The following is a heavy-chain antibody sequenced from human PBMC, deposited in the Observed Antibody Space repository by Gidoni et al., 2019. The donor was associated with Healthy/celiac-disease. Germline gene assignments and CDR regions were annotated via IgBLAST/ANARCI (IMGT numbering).Heavy chain of an antibody. CDR2: SYHSGST. V-gene: IGHV4-4*02. D-gene: IGHD3-3*01. CDR1: AGSTRSSNW. J-gene: IGHJ5*02. CDR3: ARGYYDFWSGSKSDWFDP. Sequence: QVQLQESGPGLVKPSGTLSLTCAASAGSTRSSNWWSWVRQPPGKGLGWIGESYHSGSTNYNPSLKSRVTISVDKSKNQFSLKLSSVTAADTAVYYCARGYYDFWSGSKSDWFDPWGQGTLVTVSS.